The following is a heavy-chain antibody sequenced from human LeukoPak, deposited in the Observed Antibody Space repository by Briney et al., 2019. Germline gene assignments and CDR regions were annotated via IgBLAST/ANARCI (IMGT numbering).Heavy chain of an antibody. CDR1: GFTFSSYS. CDR3: ARDDWGYYYYYGMDV. V-gene: IGHV3-48*01. J-gene: IGHJ6*02. CDR2: ISSSGSTI. D-gene: IGHD3-16*01. Sequence: GGSLRLSCAASGFTFSSYSMNWVRQAPGKGLEWVSYISSSGSTIYYADSVKGRFTISRDNAKNSLYLQMNSLRAEDTAVYYCARDDWGYYYYYGMDVWGQGTTVTVSS.